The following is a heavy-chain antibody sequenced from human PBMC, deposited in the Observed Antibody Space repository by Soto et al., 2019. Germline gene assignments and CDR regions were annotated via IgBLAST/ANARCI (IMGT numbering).Heavy chain of an antibody. Sequence: VTVRCNASGDTFTGYYMAWVRQAPGQGLEWMGWINPNSGGKNHAQKFQGRVTMTRETYISTAYMELSRLRSEETAVYYCARVNTIIVASAFDIWGQGTMVPLSS. CDR3: ARVNTIIVASAFDI. J-gene: IGHJ3*02. CDR2: INPNSGGK. CDR1: GDTFTGYY. V-gene: IGHV1-2*02. D-gene: IGHD3-22*01.